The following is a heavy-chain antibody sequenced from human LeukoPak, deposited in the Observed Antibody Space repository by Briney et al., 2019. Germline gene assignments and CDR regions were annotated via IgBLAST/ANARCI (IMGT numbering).Heavy chain of an antibody. J-gene: IGHJ4*02. V-gene: IGHV4-59*08. Sequence: SETLSLTCTVSGGSITNYSWSWLRQPPGKGLEWIGYIYYSGSTSYNPSLKSRVTISVDTSKNQFSLKLSSVTAADTAVYYCARHAHYYDSSGYYTLDYWGQGTLVTVSS. D-gene: IGHD3-22*01. CDR2: IYYSGST. CDR1: GGSITNYS. CDR3: ARHAHYYDSSGYYTLDY.